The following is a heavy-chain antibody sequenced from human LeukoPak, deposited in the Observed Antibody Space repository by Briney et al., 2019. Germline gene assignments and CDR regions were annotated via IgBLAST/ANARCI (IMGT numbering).Heavy chain of an antibody. V-gene: IGHV3-7*05. J-gene: IGHJ4*02. CDR3: AREAGIPPSTQQWPTSVDY. CDR2: IKQDGSEK. CDR1: GFTFSSSW. D-gene: IGHD5-18*01. Sequence: GGSLRLSCVASGFTFSSSWMSWVRQAPGKGLEGVANIKQDGSEKYCVDSVKGRFTISRDTAKNSLYLQMNSLRAEDTAVYYCAREAGIPPSTQQWPTSVDYWGQGTLVTVSS.